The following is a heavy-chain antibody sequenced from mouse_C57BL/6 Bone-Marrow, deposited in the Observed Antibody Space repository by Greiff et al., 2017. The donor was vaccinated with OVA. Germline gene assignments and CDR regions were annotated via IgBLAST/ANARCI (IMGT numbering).Heavy chain of an antibody. CDR3: ARLRLFDY. Sequence: VQLQQSGAELVKPGASVKLSCKASGYTFTSYWMQWVKQRPGQGLEWIGEIDPSDSYTNYNQKFKGKATLTVDTSSSTAYMQLSSLTSEDSAVYYCARLRLFDYWGQGTTLTVSS. CDR2: IDPSDSYT. V-gene: IGHV1-50*01. J-gene: IGHJ2*01. CDR1: GYTFTSYW. D-gene: IGHD3-2*02.